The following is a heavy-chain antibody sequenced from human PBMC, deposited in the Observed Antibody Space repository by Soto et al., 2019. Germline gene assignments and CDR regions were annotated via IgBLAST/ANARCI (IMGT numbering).Heavy chain of an antibody. D-gene: IGHD1-26*01. CDR1: SESFSRYS. CDR2: INYYGNT. J-gene: IGHJ4*02. V-gene: IGHV4-34*01. CDR3: AKKHYSGFDY. Sequence: QVQLQQWGTGLLKPAETLSLTCAVYSESFSRYSWTWIRQPPSKGLEWIGEINYYGNTVYNPSLKSRVTMAIDTSKMQLSLKLTSLTAADTAFYYCAKKHYSGFDYWGQGSLVTVSS.